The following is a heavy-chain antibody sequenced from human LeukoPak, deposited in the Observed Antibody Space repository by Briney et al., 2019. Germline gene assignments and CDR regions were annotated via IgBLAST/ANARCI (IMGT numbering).Heavy chain of an antibody. Sequence: GGSLRLSCTASGFTFSSYWMTWVRQAPGKGLEWEAIIQQDGSEKYYVDSVKGRFTISRDNAKNSLYLQMNSLRAEDTAVYYCARSLRLSLDYGGNSATRSPPQYWGQGTLVTVSS. CDR3: ARSLRLSLDYGGNSATRSPPQY. CDR1: GFTFSSYW. J-gene: IGHJ4*02. CDR2: IQQDGSEK. V-gene: IGHV3-7*01. D-gene: IGHD4-23*01.